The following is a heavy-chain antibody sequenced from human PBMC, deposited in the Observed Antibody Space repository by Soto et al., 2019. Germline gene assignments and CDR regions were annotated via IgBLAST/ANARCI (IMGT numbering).Heavy chain of an antibody. CDR2: ISGSGGST. J-gene: IGHJ4*02. D-gene: IGHD2-2*01. CDR1: GFTFSSYA. Sequence: GGPLRLSYAASGFTFSSYAMSWVRQAPGKGLEWVSAISGSGGSTYYADSVKGRFTISRDNSKNTLYLQMNSLRAEDTAVYYCAKLPIVVVPAAVGPFDYWGQGTLVTVSS. CDR3: AKLPIVVVPAAVGPFDY. V-gene: IGHV3-23*01.